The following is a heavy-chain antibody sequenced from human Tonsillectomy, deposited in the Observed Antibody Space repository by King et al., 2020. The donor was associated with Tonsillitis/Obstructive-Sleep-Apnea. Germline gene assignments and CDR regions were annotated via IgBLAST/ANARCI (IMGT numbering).Heavy chain of an antibody. J-gene: IGHJ4*02. CDR2: ISGSGSPL. D-gene: IGHD1-20*01. V-gene: IGHV3-48*02. Sequence: VQLVESGGGLVQPGGSLRLSCAASGFTFNIYSISWVRQAPGKGLEWVSYISGSGSPLDYADSVKGRFTISRDNARNSLYLQMNSLRDEDTAVYYCARDHNWAFDYWGQGILVTVSS. CDR1: GFTFNIYS. CDR3: ARDHNWAFDY.